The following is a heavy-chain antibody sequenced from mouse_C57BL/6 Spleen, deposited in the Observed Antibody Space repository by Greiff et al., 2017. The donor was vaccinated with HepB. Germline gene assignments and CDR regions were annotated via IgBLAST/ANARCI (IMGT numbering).Heavy chain of an antibody. J-gene: IGHJ4*01. CDR1: GFTFSDYG. CDR2: ISSGSSTI. Sequence: EVHLVESGGGLVKPGGSLKLSCAASGFTFSDYGMHWVRQAPEKGLEWVAYISSGSSTIYYADTVKGRFTISRDNAKNTLFLQMTSLRSEDTAMYYCARGGNFYYDYDEAMDYWGQGTSVTVSS. D-gene: IGHD2-4*01. V-gene: IGHV5-17*01. CDR3: ARGGNFYYDYDEAMDY.